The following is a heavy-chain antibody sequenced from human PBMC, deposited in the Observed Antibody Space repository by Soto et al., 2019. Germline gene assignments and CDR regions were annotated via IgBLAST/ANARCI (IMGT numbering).Heavy chain of an antibody. CDR1: GGSISSYY. Sequence: TSETLSLTCTVSGGSISSYYWTWIRQPPGKGLEWIGNIYYSGGTNYNPSLKSRVTISIDTSKNQFSLKLSSVTAADTAVYYCASRNKGYYYGMDVWGQGTTVTVSS. V-gene: IGHV4-59*01. J-gene: IGHJ6*02. CDR3: ASRNKGYYYGMDV. CDR2: IYYSGGT.